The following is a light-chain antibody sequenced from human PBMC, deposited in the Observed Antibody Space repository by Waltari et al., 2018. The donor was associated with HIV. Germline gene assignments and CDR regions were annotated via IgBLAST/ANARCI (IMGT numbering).Light chain of an antibody. J-gene: IGLJ3*02. V-gene: IGLV3-10*01. Sequence: SYELTQPPSVSVSPGQTAGLPCSGDTLPKKYAPWYQQKSGQAPVLVIYEDIKRPSGIPERFSGSSSGTMAILTISGAQVEDEADYYCYSTESNGNHRVFGGGTKLTVL. CDR1: TLPKKY. CDR3: YSTESNGNHRV. CDR2: EDI.